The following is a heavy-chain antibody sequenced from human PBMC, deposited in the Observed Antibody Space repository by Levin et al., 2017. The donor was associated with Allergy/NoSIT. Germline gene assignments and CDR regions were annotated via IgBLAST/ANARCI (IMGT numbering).Heavy chain of an antibody. CDR1: GGSISSYY. D-gene: IGHD3-10*01. V-gene: IGHV4-59*01. Sequence: PSQTLSLTCTVSGGSISSYYWSWIRQPPGKGLEWIGYIYYSGSTNYNPSLKSRVTISVDTSKNQFSLKLSSVTAADTAVYYCARRHYYGSGNRGWFDPWGQGTLVTVSS. CDR2: IYYSGST. J-gene: IGHJ5*02. CDR3: ARRHYYGSGNRGWFDP.